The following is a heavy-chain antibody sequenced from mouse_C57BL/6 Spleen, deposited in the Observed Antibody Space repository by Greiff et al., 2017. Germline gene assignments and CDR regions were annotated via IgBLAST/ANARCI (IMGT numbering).Heavy chain of an antibody. CDR2: IDPANGNT. Sequence: EVMLVESVAELVRPGASVKLSCTASGFNIKNTYMHWVKQRPEQGLEWIGRIDPANGNTKYAPKIQGKDTITADTSSNTAYLQLSRLTSEDTAISYCAPFTTVNAMDYWGQGTSVTVSS. CDR3: APFTTVNAMDY. J-gene: IGHJ4*01. CDR1: GFNIKNTY. V-gene: IGHV14-3*01. D-gene: IGHD1-1*01.